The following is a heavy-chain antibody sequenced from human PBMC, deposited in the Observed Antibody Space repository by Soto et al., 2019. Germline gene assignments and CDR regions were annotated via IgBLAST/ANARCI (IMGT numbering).Heavy chain of an antibody. CDR1: GYTFTNYF. CDR3: ARDRGPSSGYYPYWFDP. D-gene: IGHD3-22*01. V-gene: IGHV1-69*13. J-gene: IGHJ5*02. Sequence: SVKVSCKATGYTFTNYFIHWVRQAPGXGLEWMGGIIPIFGTANYAQKFQARVTITADESTSTAYMELSSLRSEDTAVYYCARDRGPSSGYYPYWFDPWGQGTLVTVSS. CDR2: IIPIFGTA.